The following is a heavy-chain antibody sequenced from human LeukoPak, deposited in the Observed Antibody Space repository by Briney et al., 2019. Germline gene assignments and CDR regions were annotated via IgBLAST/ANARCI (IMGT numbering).Heavy chain of an antibody. V-gene: IGHV3-73*01. CDR1: GFTFSGSA. Sequence: GGSLKLSCAASGFTFSGSAMHWVRQASGKGLEWVGRIRSKANSYATAYAASVKGRFTISRDDSKNTAYLQMNSLKTEDTAVYYCTTPNDYGGNAADYWGQGTLVTVSS. J-gene: IGHJ4*02. CDR2: IRSKANSYAT. CDR3: TTPNDYGGNAADY. D-gene: IGHD4-23*01.